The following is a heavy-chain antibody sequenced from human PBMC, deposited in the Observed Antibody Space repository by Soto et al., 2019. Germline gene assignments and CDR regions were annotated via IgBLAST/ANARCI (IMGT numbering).Heavy chain of an antibody. CDR2: MNSDGSTT. CDR1: GFTFSSYW. J-gene: IGHJ4*02. CDR3: ARGRLFLTTSGVAITYFDY. Sequence: GWSLRLSCVASGFTFSSYWMHWVRQAPGKGLVWVSRMNSDGSTTNYADSVKGRFTISRDNARNTLYLQMNSLRAEDTAVYYCARGRLFLTTSGVAITYFDYWGQGTLVTVSS. D-gene: IGHD3-3*01. V-gene: IGHV3-74*01.